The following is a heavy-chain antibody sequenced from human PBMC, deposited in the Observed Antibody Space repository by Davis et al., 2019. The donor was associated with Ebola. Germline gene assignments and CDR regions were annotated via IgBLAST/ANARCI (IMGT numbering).Heavy chain of an antibody. J-gene: IGHJ6*02. D-gene: IGHD2-21*01. CDR3: ARVSPPVVVGMDV. V-gene: IGHV3-74*01. CDR2: INSDGSST. CDR1: GFTFSSYW. Sequence: PGGSLRLSCAASGFTFSSYWMHWVRQAPGKGLVWVSRINSDGSSTSYADSVKGRFTISRDNAKNSLYLQMNSLRAEDTAVYYCARVSPPVVVGMDVWGQGTTVTVSS.